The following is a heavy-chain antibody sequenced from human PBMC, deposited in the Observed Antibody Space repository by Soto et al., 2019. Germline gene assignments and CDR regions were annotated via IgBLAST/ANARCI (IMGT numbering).Heavy chain of an antibody. D-gene: IGHD5-12*01. Sequence: GGSLRLSCAASGFTFSDYYMNWIRQSPGKWLEWVSYISSSGSTIYYADSVKGRFTISRDNAKNSLYLQMNSLRAEDTAVYYCARDFGDIVATDWSYFDYWGQGTLVTVSS. V-gene: IGHV3-11*01. CDR3: ARDFGDIVATDWSYFDY. CDR1: GFTFSDYY. J-gene: IGHJ4*02. CDR2: ISSSGSTI.